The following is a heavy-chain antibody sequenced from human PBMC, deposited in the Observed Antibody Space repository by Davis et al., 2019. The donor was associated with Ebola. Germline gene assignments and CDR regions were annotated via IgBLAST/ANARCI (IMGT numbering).Heavy chain of an antibody. Sequence: GESLKISCTASGFAFSNYNMNWVRQAPGKGLEWVSSITTNGWSTYYADSVKGRFIISRDNAKNSLFLKMHSLSGDDTAVYFCARETPISSRSDWWGQGTLVTVSS. CDR2: ITTNGWST. D-gene: IGHD2-2*01. V-gene: IGHV3-48*01. CDR1: GFAFSNYN. CDR3: ARETPISSRSDW. J-gene: IGHJ4*02.